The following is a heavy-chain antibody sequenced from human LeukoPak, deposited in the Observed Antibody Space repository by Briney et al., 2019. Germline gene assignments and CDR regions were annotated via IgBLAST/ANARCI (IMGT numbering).Heavy chain of an antibody. J-gene: IGHJ4*02. Sequence: GGSPRLSCVASGLTFKDFAMSWGREAPGKGREWLSVTIGDKDITHYAHSVRGHFVTSPDKSTKTWSFYICTLRAEDTAVYYCTIDLMTGFSSGSPFGYWGQGTLVTVSS. V-gene: IGHV3-23*01. CDR1: GLTFKDFA. CDR2: TIGDKDIT. CDR3: TIDLMTGFSSGSPFGY. D-gene: IGHD6-19*01.